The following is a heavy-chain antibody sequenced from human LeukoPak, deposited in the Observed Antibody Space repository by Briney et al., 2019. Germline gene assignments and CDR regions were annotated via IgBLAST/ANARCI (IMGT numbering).Heavy chain of an antibody. CDR2: IIPIFGTA. CDR3: SRATDSRHHAFDI. D-gene: IGHD3-22*01. Sequence: ASVTVSCKASGGTFSSYAISWVRQAPGQGLEWMGGIIPIFGTANYAQKFQGRVTISTDAPTSTAYMELSSLRPEDTAVYYCSRATDSRHHAFDILGQGTMVPVPS. CDR1: GGTFSSYA. V-gene: IGHV1-69*05. J-gene: IGHJ3*02.